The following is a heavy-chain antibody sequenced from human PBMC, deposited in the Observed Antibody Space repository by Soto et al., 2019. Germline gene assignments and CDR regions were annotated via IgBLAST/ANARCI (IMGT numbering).Heavy chain of an antibody. V-gene: IGHV4-30-2*01. CDR2: MYHTGTT. CDR1: GGSINSGRYS. J-gene: IGHJ5*02. CDR3: ARGTNYYDSSGYSWFDP. D-gene: IGHD3-22*01. Sequence: SETLSLTCTVSGGSINSGRYSWTWIRQPPGKGLEWIGHMYHTGTTYYNPSLKSRVTMSVDTSKNQFSLKLSSVTAADTAVYYCARGTNYYDSSGYSWFDPWGQGTLVTVSS.